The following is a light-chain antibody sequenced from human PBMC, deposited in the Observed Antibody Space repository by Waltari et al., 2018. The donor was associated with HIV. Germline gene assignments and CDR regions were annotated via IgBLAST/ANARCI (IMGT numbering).Light chain of an antibody. Sequence: DIQLTQSPAFVSTSIGGRVTISCRASQDISTYLAWYQERPGEAPKLLIYGASTLRSGVPSRFSGGGSGTEFTLTVNSLQPEDVATYFCQQLNNYPLTFGGGTRVEI. CDR3: QQLNNYPLT. CDR1: QDISTY. J-gene: IGKJ4*01. CDR2: GAS. V-gene: IGKV1-9*01.